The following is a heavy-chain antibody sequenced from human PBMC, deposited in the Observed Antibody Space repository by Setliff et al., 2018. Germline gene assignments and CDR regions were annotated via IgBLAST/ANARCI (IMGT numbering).Heavy chain of an antibody. D-gene: IGHD3-22*01. CDR2: IYSSGST. CDR1: GDSIINYY. CDR3: ARGSYYDSSGYSPDFFDY. Sequence: SETLSLTCTVSGDSIINYYWSWIRQPPGKGLEWIGNIYSSGSTNYNPSLKSRVTISVDTSKNQFSLNLTSVTAADTAVYYCARGSYYDSSGYSPDFFDYWGQGTLVTVSS. V-gene: IGHV4-4*08. J-gene: IGHJ4*02.